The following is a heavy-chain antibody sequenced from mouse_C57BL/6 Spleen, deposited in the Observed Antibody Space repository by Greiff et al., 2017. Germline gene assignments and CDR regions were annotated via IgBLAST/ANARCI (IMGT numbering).Heavy chain of an antibody. D-gene: IGHD2-4*01. CDR1: GYTFTSYW. CDR2: FHPNSGST. CDR3: TRTIYYDYFDY. J-gene: IGHJ2*01. Sequence: QVQLQQPGAELVKPGASVKLSCKASGYTFTSYWMHWVKQRPGQGLEWIGMFHPNSGSTNYNEKFTSKATLTVDKSSSAAYMQLSSLTSEDSAVYYCTRTIYYDYFDYWGQGTTLTVSS. V-gene: IGHV1-64*01.